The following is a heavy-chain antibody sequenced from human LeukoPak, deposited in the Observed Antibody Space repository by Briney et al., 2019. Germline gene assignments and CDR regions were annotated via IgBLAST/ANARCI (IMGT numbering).Heavy chain of an antibody. D-gene: IGHD6-13*01. V-gene: IGHV1-3*01. CDR1: GYTFTSYG. J-gene: IGHJ4*02. CDR3: ARGPRAAADDY. CDR2: INAGNGNT. Sequence: ASVKVSCKASGYTFTSYGISWVRQAPGQRPEWVGWINAGNGNTKYSQKFQGRVTITRDTSASTAYMELSSLTFEDTAVYYCARGPRAAADDYWGQGTLVTVSS.